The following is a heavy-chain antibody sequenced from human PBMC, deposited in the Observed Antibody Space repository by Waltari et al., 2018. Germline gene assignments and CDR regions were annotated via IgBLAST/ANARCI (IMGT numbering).Heavy chain of an antibody. V-gene: IGHV1-69*10. CDR1: GGTFSSYA. CDR3: ARGVIWFGELLREYYFDY. Sequence: VQLVQSGAEVKKPGSSVKVSCKASGGTFSSYAISWVRQAPGQGLEWMGGIIPILGIANYAQKFQGRVTITADKSTSTAYMELSSLRSEDTAVYYCARGVIWFGELLREYYFDYWGQGTLVTVSS. J-gene: IGHJ4*02. CDR2: IIPILGIA. D-gene: IGHD3-10*01.